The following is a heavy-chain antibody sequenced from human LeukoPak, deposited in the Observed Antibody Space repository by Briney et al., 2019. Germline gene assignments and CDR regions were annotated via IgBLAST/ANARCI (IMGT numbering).Heavy chain of an antibody. J-gene: IGHJ4*02. CDR2: IYYSGST. D-gene: IGHD3-10*01. Sequence: SETLSLTCTVSGGSISSYYWSWIRQPPGKGLEWIGYIYYSGSTNYNPSLKSRATISVDTSKNQFSLSLSSVTAADTAVYYCARHGSGSYYDYWGQGTLVTVSS. CDR1: GGSISSYY. CDR3: ARHGSGSYYDY. V-gene: IGHV4-59*01.